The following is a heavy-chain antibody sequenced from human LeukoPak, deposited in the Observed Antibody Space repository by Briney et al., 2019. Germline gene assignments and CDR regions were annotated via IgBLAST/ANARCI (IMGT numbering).Heavy chain of an antibody. J-gene: IGHJ6*02. CDR1: GGTFSSYA. CDR3: ARGVTMATTGFHGPEYYGMDV. D-gene: IGHD5-24*01. CDR2: IIPILGIA. V-gene: IGHV1-69*04. Sequence: GSSVKFSCKASGGTFSSYAISWVRQAPGQGLEWMGRIIPILGIANYAQKFQGRVTITADKSTSTAYMELSSLRSEDTAVYYCARGVTMATTGFHGPEYYGMDVWGQGTTVTVSS.